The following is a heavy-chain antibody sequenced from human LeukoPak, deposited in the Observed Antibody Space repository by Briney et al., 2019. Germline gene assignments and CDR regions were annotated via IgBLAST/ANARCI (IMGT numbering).Heavy chain of an antibody. CDR1: GFTFSSYE. V-gene: IGHV3-48*03. CDR2: ISTSGSTK. D-gene: IGHD3-22*01. Sequence: PGGSLRLSCAASGFTFSSYEMNWVRQAPGKGLEWVSYISTSGSTKYYADSVKGRFTISRDNAKNSLYLQMHSLRAEDKAVYYCARDRDPGYNDSSGYRRVNAFDFWGQGKMVTVSS. J-gene: IGHJ3*01. CDR3: ARDRDPGYNDSSGYRRVNAFDF.